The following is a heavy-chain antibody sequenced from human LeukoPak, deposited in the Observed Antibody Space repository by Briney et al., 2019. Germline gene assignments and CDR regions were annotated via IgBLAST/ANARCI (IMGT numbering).Heavy chain of an antibody. J-gene: IGHJ6*04. Sequence: GGSLRLSCAAAGLTFSNYWMHWVRQAPGKGLVWVSRISSDGSSTRYADSVKGRFTISRDNAKNTLYLQMNSLRAEDTAVYYCARGSPSLMDVWGKGTTVTVSS. CDR1: GLTFSNYW. CDR2: ISSDGSST. D-gene: IGHD3-10*01. V-gene: IGHV3-74*01. CDR3: ARGSPSLMDV.